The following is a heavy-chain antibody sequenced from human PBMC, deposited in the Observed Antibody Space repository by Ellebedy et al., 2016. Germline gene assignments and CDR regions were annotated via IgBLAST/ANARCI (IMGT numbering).Heavy chain of an antibody. J-gene: IGHJ4*02. CDR3: AKGNAIPGPEPLDF. V-gene: IGHV3-66*01. CDR1: GFSVSSNC. D-gene: IGHD1-14*01. CDR2: LYSGGTI. Sequence: GESLKISCVVSGFSVSSNCLSWVRQAPGKGLEWVSALYSGGTILYADSVKGRFTISRDNSKNTLYLQMNSLTVEDTAVYYCAKGNAIPGPEPLDFWGQGTLVTVSS.